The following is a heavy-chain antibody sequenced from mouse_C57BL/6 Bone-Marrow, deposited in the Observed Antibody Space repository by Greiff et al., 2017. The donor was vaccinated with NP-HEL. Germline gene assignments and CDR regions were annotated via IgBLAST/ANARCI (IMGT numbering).Heavy chain of an antibody. V-gene: IGHV1-22*01. CDR2: INPNNGGT. CDR3: AVITTVVDFDY. D-gene: IGHD1-1*01. J-gene: IGHJ2*01. CDR1: GYTFTDYN. Sequence: VQLQQSGPELVKPGASVKMSCKASGYTFTDYNMHWVKQSHGKSLEWIGYINPNNGGTSYNQKFKGKATLTVNKSSSTAYMELRSLTSEDSAVYYCAVITTVVDFDYWGQGTTLTVSS.